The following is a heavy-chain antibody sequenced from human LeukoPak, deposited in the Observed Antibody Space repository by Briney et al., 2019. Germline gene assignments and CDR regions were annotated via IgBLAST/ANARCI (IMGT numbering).Heavy chain of an antibody. CDR3: ARDESRGITMVRGVPDY. D-gene: IGHD3-10*01. Sequence: ASVKVSCKASGYTFTSYGISWVRQAPGQGLEWMGWISAYNGNTNYAQKLQGRVTMTTDTSTSTAYMELRSLRSDDTAVYYCARDESRGITMVRGVPDYWGQGTLVTVSS. J-gene: IGHJ4*02. CDR2: ISAYNGNT. CDR1: GYTFTSYG. V-gene: IGHV1-18*04.